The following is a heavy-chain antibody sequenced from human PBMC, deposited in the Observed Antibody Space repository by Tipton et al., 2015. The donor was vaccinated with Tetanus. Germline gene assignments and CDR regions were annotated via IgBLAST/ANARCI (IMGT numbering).Heavy chain of an antibody. Sequence: TLSLTCSVSGGSISSYFWSWIRQSPGQGLEWIGLIYYSGSTSYNPSLKSRVTISVDTSKNQFSLELSSVTAADTAVYYRARHSSLKALNYWGQGTLVTASS. CDR3: ARHSSLKALNY. CDR1: GGSISSYF. J-gene: IGHJ4*02. D-gene: IGHD3-9*01. CDR2: IYYSGST. V-gene: IGHV4-59*08.